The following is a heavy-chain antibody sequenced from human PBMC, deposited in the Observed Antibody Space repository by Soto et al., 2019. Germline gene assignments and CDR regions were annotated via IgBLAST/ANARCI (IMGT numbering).Heavy chain of an antibody. CDR1: GGSVSRGGYY. CDR2: IYSTGST. V-gene: IGHV4-31*03. CDR3: ARESRDSWPTMFFAY. D-gene: IGHD3-10*02. J-gene: IGHJ4*01. Sequence: SETLSLTCSVSGGSVSRGGYYWSWIRQVPGKGPEWIGYIYSTGSTLYNPSLKGRLTMSLDTPKNQFSLNLSSVTAADTAFYYCARESRDSWPTMFFAYSAPGSLVTVSS.